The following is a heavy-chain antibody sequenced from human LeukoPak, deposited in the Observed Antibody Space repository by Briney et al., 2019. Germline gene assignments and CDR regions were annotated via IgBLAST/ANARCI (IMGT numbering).Heavy chain of an antibody. CDR3: ARDRHHRFGELFP. Sequence: PGGSLRLSCAASGFTFSSYSMNWVRQAPGKGLEWVSSISSSSSYIYYADSVKGRFTISRDNAKNSLYLQMNSLRAEDTAVYYCARDRHHRFGELFPRGQGTLVTVSS. J-gene: IGHJ4*02. V-gene: IGHV3-21*01. D-gene: IGHD3-10*01. CDR2: ISSSSSYI. CDR1: GFTFSSYS.